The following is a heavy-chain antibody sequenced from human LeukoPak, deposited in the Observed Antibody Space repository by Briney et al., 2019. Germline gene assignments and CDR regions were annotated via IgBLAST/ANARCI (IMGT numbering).Heavy chain of an antibody. Sequence: ASVKVSCKASGYTFTSYFMHWVRQAPGQGLDWMGIINPSDGSTSYAQKFQGRVTMTRDTSTSTIYMELSSLRSDDTAVYYCARGGHPYVWGSYRYKRGYYFDYWGQGTLVTVSS. CDR1: GYTFTSYF. V-gene: IGHV1-46*01. CDR3: ARGGHPYVWGSYRYKRGYYFDY. J-gene: IGHJ4*02. D-gene: IGHD3-16*02. CDR2: INPSDGST.